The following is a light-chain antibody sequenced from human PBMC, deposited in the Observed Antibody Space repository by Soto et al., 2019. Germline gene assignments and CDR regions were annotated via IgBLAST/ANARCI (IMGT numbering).Light chain of an antibody. J-gene: IGKJ4*01. CDR1: QSVSGSY. CDR2: GVS. CDR3: QQRSKWPLT. V-gene: IGKV3D-20*02. Sequence: IVLTQSPVTLSLSPGERATLSCRASQSVSGSYLAWYQQKPGQAPRLLIYGVSSRATGIPDRFSGSGSGTDFTLTISSLEPEDFAVYYCQQRSKWPLTFGGGTKVDIK.